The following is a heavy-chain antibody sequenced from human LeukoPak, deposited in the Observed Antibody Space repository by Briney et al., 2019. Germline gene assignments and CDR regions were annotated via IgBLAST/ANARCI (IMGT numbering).Heavy chain of an antibody. CDR2: INPNSGGT. J-gene: IGHJ4*02. CDR1: GYTFTGYC. V-gene: IGHV1-2*06. CDR3: ARDHWEGDYKFRQEEYYFDY. Sequence: GASVKVSCKASGYTFTGYCMHWVRQAPGQGLEWMGRINPNSGGTNYAQKFQGRVTMTRDTSISTAYMELSRLRSDDTAVYYCARDHWEGDYKFRQEEYYFDYWGQGTLVTVSS. D-gene: IGHD4-17*01.